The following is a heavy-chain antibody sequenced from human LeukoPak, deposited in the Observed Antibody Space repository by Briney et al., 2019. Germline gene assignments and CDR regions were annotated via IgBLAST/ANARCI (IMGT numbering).Heavy chain of an antibody. CDR3: ARAHNWGFDY. V-gene: IGHV3-48*04. D-gene: IGHD7-27*01. CDR2: ISNDDI. Sequence: GGSLRLSCEASGFTFNTYSMNWVRHAPGKGREGVSYISNDDIFYAGSVEGRFTISRDNAKSSVYLQMNSLRADDTAVYYCARAHNWGFDYCGRGTLGSVSS. CDR1: GFTFNTYS. J-gene: IGHJ4*02.